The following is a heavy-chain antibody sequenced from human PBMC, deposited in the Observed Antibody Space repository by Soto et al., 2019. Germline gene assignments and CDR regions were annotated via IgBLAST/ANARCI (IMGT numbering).Heavy chain of an antibody. Sequence: ASVKVSCKASGYTFTGYYMHWVRQAPGQGLEWMGWINPNSGGTNYAQKFQGRVTMTRDTPISTAYMELSRLRSDDTAVYYRARDRRFLDPSYGMDVWGQGTTVTVSS. J-gene: IGHJ6*02. CDR1: GYTFTGYY. CDR2: INPNSGGT. CDR3: ARDRRFLDPSYGMDV. V-gene: IGHV1-2*02. D-gene: IGHD3-3*01.